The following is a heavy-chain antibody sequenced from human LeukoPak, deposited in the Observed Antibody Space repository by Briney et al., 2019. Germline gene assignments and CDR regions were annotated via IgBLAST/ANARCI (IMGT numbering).Heavy chain of an antibody. D-gene: IGHD3-22*01. CDR1: GYTFTGYY. Sequence: GASVTVSCKASGYTFTGYYLHWVRQAPGKGLEWMGCINPSSGVTYYAQNFQGRVTLTTDTSISTAYMDLGSLRSDDTAVYYCARDLFPLPAFSTGYYWGQGTVVTVCS. CDR3: ARDLFPLPAFSTGYY. V-gene: IGHV1-2*02. CDR2: INPSSGVT. J-gene: IGHJ4*02.